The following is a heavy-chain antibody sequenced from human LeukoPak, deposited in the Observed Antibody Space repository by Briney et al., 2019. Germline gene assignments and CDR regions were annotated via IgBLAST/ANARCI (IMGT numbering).Heavy chain of an antibody. J-gene: IGHJ4*02. CDR3: ARERKGLVVITPPFDY. D-gene: IGHD3-22*01. V-gene: IGHV3-21*01. CDR2: ISSSSSYI. Sequence: GGSLRLSCVASGFTFSSYSMNWVRQAPGKGLEWVSSISSSSSYIYYADSVKGRFTISRDNAKNSLYLQMNSLRAEDTAVYYCARERKGLVVITPPFDYWGQGTLVTVSS. CDR1: GFTFSSYS.